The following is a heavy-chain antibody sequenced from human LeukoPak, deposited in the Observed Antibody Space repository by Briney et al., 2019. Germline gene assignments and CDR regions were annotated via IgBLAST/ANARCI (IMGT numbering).Heavy chain of an antibody. J-gene: IGHJ4*02. CDR3: ARENPVGYSYGPVYFDY. CDR2: IYSSGST. Sequence: SETLSLTCTVSGASMRRYYWTWIRQPAGKGLEWIGRIYSSGSTNYNPSLKSRVAMSVDTSKNQFSLKLSSVAAADTAVYYCARENPVGYSYGPVYFDYWGQGTLATVSS. D-gene: IGHD5-18*01. V-gene: IGHV4-4*07. CDR1: GASMRRYY.